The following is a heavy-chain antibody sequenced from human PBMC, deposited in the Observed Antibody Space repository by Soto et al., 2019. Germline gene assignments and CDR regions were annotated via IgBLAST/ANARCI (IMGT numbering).Heavy chain of an antibody. Sequence: GGSLRLSCVASGFTFSDYNMNWVRQAPGKGLEWVSFISGRSNTIYYADSVKGRFTISRDNAKNSLYLLMNSLRAEDTAVYYCAREGDGSGFFNDFWGQGTRVTVSS. CDR1: GFTFSDYN. V-gene: IGHV3-48*01. J-gene: IGHJ4*02. CDR2: ISGRSNTI. D-gene: IGHD3-22*01. CDR3: AREGDGSGFFNDF.